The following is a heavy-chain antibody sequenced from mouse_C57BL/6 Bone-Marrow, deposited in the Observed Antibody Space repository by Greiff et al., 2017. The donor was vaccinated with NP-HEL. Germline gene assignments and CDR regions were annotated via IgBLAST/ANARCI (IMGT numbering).Heavy chain of an antibody. CDR2: INPSSGYT. CDR1: GYTFTSYW. D-gene: IGHD2-10*01. Sequence: VQLQQSGAELAKPGASVKLSCKASGYTFTSYWMHWVKQRPGQGLEWIGYINPSSGYTKYNQKFKDKATLTADKSSSTAYMQLSSMTYEDSAVYDCARGTYWYAMDYWGQGTSVTVSS. CDR3: ARGTYWYAMDY. J-gene: IGHJ4*01. V-gene: IGHV1-7*01.